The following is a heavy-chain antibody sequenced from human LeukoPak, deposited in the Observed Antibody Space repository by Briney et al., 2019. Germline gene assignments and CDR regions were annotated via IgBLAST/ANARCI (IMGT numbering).Heavy chain of an antibody. V-gene: IGHV3-72*01. J-gene: IGHJ5*02. CDR2: NRYKANSYTA. Sequence: GGSLRLSCAASGFSISDYYMEWVRQAPGKGLEWVGRNRYKANSYTAGYAASVKGRFTISRDDSQNSLYLQMNSLKTEDTAVYYCTTDPETLFDPWGQGTLVTVSS. CDR3: TTDPETLFDP. CDR1: GFSISDYY.